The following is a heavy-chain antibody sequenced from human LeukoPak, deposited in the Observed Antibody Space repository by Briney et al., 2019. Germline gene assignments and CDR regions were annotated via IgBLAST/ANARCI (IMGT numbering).Heavy chain of an antibody. V-gene: IGHV3-30*02. J-gene: IGHJ4*02. CDR2: IRYDGSNK. CDR3: AKDQDVPAAGTWGSIDS. D-gene: IGHD6-13*01. Sequence: GGSLRLSCAASGFTFSSYGMHWVRQAPGKGLEWVAFIRYDGSNKYYADSVKGRFTISRDNSKNTLYLQMNSLGGEDTAVYFCAKDQDVPAAGTWGSIDSWGQGTLVTVSS. CDR1: GFTFSSYG.